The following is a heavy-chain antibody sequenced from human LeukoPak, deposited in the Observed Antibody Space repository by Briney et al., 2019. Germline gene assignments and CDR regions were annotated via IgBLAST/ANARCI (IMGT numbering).Heavy chain of an antibody. J-gene: IGHJ4*02. CDR1: GVTFSSYD. CDR3: VRDRKNYFFDY. Sequence: PGGSLILSCTASGVTFSSYDMNWVRQAPGRGLEWVSYISGSSSTIYYADSVKGRFTISRDNAKNSLYLQMNSLGDEDTAVYYCVRDRKNYFFDYWGQGTLVTVSS. V-gene: IGHV3-48*03. CDR2: ISGSSSTI.